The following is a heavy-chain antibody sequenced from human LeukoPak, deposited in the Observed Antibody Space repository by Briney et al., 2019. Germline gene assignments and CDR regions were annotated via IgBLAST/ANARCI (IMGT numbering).Heavy chain of an antibody. CDR1: GFTFSTYW. Sequence: QPGGPLRLSCAASGFTFSTYWMTWVRQAPGKGLEWVANIKEDGTEEYYVDSVKGRFTISRDNAKNSLSLQMKSLRPEDTAVYYCARGDRRFEYWGQGTLVTVSS. CDR2: IKEDGTEE. CDR3: ARGDRRFEY. V-gene: IGHV3-7*01. J-gene: IGHJ4*02. D-gene: IGHD2-21*01.